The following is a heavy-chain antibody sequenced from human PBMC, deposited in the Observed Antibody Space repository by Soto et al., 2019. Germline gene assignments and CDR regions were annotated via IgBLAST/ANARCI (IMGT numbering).Heavy chain of an antibody. V-gene: IGHV3-23*01. CDR3: AKDGLGAYTYGSYYFDY. J-gene: IGHJ4*02. Sequence: EVQLLESGGGLVQPGGSLRLSYAASGFTFSRYAMSWVRQAPGKGLEWVSTISGTGGSTYYADSVKGRFTISRDNSKNTLYLQMNSLRAEDTAVYYCAKDGLGAYTYGSYYFDYWGQGTLVTVSS. CDR1: GFTFSRYA. CDR2: ISGTGGST. D-gene: IGHD5-18*01.